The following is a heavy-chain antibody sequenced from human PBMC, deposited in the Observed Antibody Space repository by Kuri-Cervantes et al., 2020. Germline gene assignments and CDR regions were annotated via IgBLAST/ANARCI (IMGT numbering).Heavy chain of an antibody. CDR1: GFSFSSYG. D-gene: IGHD1-26*01. V-gene: IGHV3-48*02. CDR2: INPVSGAK. CDR3: ARDHKWAFDY. Sequence: GGSLRLSCAASGFSFSSYGMSWVRQAPGKGLEWISYINPVSGAKYYADSVKGRFTISRDDAKNSLDLQMSSLTDEDTAVYYCARDHKWAFDYWGQGILVTVSS. J-gene: IGHJ4*02.